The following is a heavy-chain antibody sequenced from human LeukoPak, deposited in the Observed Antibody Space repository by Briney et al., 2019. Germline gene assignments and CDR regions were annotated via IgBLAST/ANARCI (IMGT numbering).Heavy chain of an antibody. CDR2: INHSGST. CDR3: ARGGGYRRHYFDY. D-gene: IGHD2-2*01. CDR1: GFTFSSYS. J-gene: IGHJ4*02. Sequence: GSLRLSCAASGFTFSSYSMNWVRQPPGKGLEWIGEINHSGSTNYNPSLKSRVTISVDTSKNQFSLKLSSVTAADTAVYYCARGGGYRRHYFDYWGQGTLVTVSS. V-gene: IGHV4-34*01.